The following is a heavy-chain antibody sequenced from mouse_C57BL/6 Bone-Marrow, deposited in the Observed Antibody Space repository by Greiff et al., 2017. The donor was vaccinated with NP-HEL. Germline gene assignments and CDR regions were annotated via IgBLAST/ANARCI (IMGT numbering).Heavy chain of an antibody. J-gene: IGHJ4*01. CDR1: GFTFSSYA. D-gene: IGHD2-2*01. CDR2: ISDGGSYT. V-gene: IGHV5-4*01. CDR3: ARDRHGYYYAMDY. Sequence: EVKLTDSGGGLVKPGGSLKLSCAASGFTFSSYAMSWVRQTPEKRLEWVATISDGGSYTYYPDNVKGRFTISRDNAKNNLYLQMSHLKSEDTAMYYCARDRHGYYYAMDYWGQGTSVTVSS.